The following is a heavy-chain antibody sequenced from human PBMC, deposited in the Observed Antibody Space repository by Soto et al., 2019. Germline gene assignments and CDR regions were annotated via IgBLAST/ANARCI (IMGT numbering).Heavy chain of an antibody. CDR2: IIPIFGTA. CDR1: GGTFSSYA. CDR3: ARDRHCSGGGCYWDYNIPAFDI. D-gene: IGHD2-15*01. V-gene: IGHV1-69*06. J-gene: IGHJ3*02. Sequence: SVKVSCKASGGTFSSYAISWVRQAPGQGLEWMGGIIPIFGTANYAQKFQGRVTITADKSTSTAYMELSSLRSEDTAVYYCARDRHCSGGGCYWDYNIPAFDIWGQGTMVTVSS.